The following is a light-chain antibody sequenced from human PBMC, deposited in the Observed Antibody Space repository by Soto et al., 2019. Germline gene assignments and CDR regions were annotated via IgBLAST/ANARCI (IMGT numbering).Light chain of an antibody. CDR3: CSYAGSVV. CDR1: SSDVGSYNL. CDR2: EGS. V-gene: IGLV2-23*01. Sequence: QSALTQPASVSGFPGQSITISCTGTSSDVGSYNLVSWYQQHPGKAPKLMIYEGSKRPSGVSNRFSGSKSGNTASLTISGLQAEDEADYYCCSYAGSVVFGGGTKVTVL. J-gene: IGLJ2*01.